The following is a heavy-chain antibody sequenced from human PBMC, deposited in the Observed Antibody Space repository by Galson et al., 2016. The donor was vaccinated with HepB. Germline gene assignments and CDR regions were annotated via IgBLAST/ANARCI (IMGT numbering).Heavy chain of an antibody. V-gene: IGHV3-53*01. CDR3: GSDVGP. Sequence: SLRLSCAASGFTVTRNYMRWFRQAPGKGLEWVSLIYSEGTTDYADSVKGRFTIPRDSSKNTLFLQMNRLRVEDTAVYYCGSDVGPWGRGTLVTVSS. CDR1: GFTVTRNY. J-gene: IGHJ5*02. CDR2: IYSEGTT.